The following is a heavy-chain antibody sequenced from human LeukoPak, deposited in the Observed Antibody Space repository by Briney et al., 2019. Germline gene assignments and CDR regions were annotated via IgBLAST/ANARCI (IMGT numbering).Heavy chain of an antibody. CDR2: INHSGST. CDR3: ARGSTVLRYFPWFDP. V-gene: IGHV4-34*01. D-gene: IGHD3-9*01. J-gene: IGHJ5*02. CDR1: GGSFSGYY. Sequence: PSETLSLTCAVYGGSFSGYYWSWIRQPPGKGLEWIGEINHSGSTNYNPSLKSRVTISVDTSKNQFSLKLSSVTAADTAVYYCARGSTVLRYFPWFDPWGQGTLVTASS.